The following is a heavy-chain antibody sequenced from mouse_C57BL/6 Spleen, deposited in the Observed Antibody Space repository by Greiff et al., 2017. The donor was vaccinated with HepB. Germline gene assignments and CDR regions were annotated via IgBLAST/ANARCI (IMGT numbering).Heavy chain of an antibody. CDR1: GFTFSSYA. CDR2: ISDGGSYT. D-gene: IGHD4-1*01. V-gene: IGHV5-4*01. J-gene: IGHJ3*01. CDR3: ARDKGSTGAWFAY. Sequence: DVKLVESGGGLVKPGGSLKLSCAASGFTFSSYAMSWVRQTPEKRLEWVATISDGGSYTYYPDNVKGRFTISRDNAKNNLYLQMSHLKSEDTAMYYCARDKGSTGAWFAYWGQGTLVTVSA.